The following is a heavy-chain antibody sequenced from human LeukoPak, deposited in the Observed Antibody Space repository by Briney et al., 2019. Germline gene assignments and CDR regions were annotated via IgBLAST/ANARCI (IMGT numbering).Heavy chain of an antibody. D-gene: IGHD5-24*01. Sequence: GGSLRLSCAASGFTFSSYEMNWVRQAPGRGLEWGSYISTSDSTIYYADSVKGRFTISRDNAKNSLYLQMNSLRAEDTAVYYCARVITPRHWYFDLWGRGTLVTVSS. CDR1: GFTFSSYE. J-gene: IGHJ2*01. CDR2: ISTSDSTI. V-gene: IGHV3-48*03. CDR3: ARVITPRHWYFDL.